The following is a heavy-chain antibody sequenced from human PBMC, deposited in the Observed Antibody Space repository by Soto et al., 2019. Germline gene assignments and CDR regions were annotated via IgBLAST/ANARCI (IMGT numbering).Heavy chain of an antibody. J-gene: IGHJ6*02. V-gene: IGHV1-69*01. CDR3: AINGTYSSSLSQYSGMDV. CDR2: IVPMLGTP. CDR1: GGTFDNFI. D-gene: IGHD1-26*01. Sequence: QVQLVQSGAEVKEPGSSVRVSCKASGGTFDNFIMNWVRQTPGQGLEWMGGIVPMLGTPTYAEKFKGRVTISGTGTTSTMFMAVTSLRSEDTAIYYCAINGTYSSSLSQYSGMDVWGQGTTVTVSS.